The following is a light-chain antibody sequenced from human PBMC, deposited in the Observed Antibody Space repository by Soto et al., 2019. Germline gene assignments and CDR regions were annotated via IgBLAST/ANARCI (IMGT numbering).Light chain of an antibody. CDR2: DVS. V-gene: IGLV2-11*01. Sequence: QSALTQPRSVSGSPGQSVTISCTGTSSDVGGYNYVSWYQQHPGKAPKLMIYDVSQRPSGVPDRFSGSKSGNTASLTISGLQHEDEAGYYCCSYAGSHFLFGGGTKLTVL. J-gene: IGLJ2*01. CDR1: SSDVGGYNY. CDR3: CSYAGSHFL.